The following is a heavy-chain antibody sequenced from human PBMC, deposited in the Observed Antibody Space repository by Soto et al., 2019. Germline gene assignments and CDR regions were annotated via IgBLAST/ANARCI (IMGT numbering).Heavy chain of an antibody. Sequence: SVKVSCKASGGTFNSYAISWVRQAPGQGLEWMGGILPIFGTANYAQKFQGRVTITADKFASTAYRGLSSLRCEDTAVYYCARGGSGLDYWGQGTLVTVSS. D-gene: IGHD3-10*01. CDR3: ARGGSGLDY. CDR1: GGTFNSYA. J-gene: IGHJ4*02. CDR2: ILPIFGTA. V-gene: IGHV1-69*06.